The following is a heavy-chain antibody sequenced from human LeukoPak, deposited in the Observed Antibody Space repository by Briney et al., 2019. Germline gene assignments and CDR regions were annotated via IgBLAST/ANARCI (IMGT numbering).Heavy chain of an antibody. CDR3: ARDRSVAGATDY. J-gene: IGHJ4*02. CDR2: ISSSSSYI. V-gene: IGHV3-21*01. D-gene: IGHD1-26*01. CDR1: GCTFSSYS. Sequence: GWSLRLSCVASGCTFSSYSMNWVRQAPGKGLEWVSSISSSSSYIYYADSVKGRFTISRDNAKNSLYLQMNSLRAEDTAVYYCARDRSVAGATDYWGQGTLVTVSS.